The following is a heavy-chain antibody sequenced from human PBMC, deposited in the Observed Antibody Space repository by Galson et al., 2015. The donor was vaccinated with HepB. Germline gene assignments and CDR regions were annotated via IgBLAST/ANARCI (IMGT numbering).Heavy chain of an antibody. CDR1: GFTFSSYW. Sequence: LRLSCAASGFTFSSYWMHWVRQTPGKGLVWVSHIHTDGSSTSYADSVKGRFTISRDNAKNTPYLLMNSLRAGDTAVYYCARVSSGWYTAFDYWGQGTLVTVSS. D-gene: IGHD6-19*01. CDR3: ARVSSGWYTAFDY. J-gene: IGHJ4*02. V-gene: IGHV3-74*01. CDR2: IHTDGSST.